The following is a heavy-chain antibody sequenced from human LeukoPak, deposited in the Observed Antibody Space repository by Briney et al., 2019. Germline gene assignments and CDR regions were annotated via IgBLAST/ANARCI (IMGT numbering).Heavy chain of an antibody. CDR2: ISSSGSTI. V-gene: IGHV3-11*04. CDR3: TRTGLGYSLANGLDA. D-gene: IGHD5-18*01. Sequence: PGGSLRLSCAASGFTFSDYYMSWLRQAPGKGLEWVSYISSSGSTIYYADSVKGRFTISRDTSKDTVYLQMNTLRAEDTALYYCTRTGLGYSLANGLDAWGQGTLVTVSS. CDR1: GFTFSDYY. J-gene: IGHJ5*02.